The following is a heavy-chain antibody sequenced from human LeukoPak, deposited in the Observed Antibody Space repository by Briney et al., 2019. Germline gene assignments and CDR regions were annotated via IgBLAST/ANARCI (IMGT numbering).Heavy chain of an antibody. Sequence: ASVKVSCKASGGTFSSYAISWVRQAPGQGLEWMGWINTNTGNPTYAQGFTGRCIFSLDTSVNTAYLQISSLKSEDTAVYFCARADLELTLPRHFDYWGQGTLVTVSS. CDR2: INTNTGNP. CDR1: GGTFSSYA. CDR3: ARADLELTLPRHFDY. V-gene: IGHV7-4-1*02. J-gene: IGHJ4*02. D-gene: IGHD3-3*01.